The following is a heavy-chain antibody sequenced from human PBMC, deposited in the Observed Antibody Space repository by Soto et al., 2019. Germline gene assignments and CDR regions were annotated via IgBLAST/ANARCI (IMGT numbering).Heavy chain of an antibody. D-gene: IGHD3-3*01. Sequence: GESLKISCKGSGYNVTRWHNFTSYWIAWVRQMPGKGLEWMGIIYPGDSDARYSPSFQGQVTISVDKSISTAYLQWSSLKASDTAMYFCARLGFDYDFFRCYCYVHHCYRKYVRGQGTSDTVSS. J-gene: IGHJ6*02. CDR1: GYNVTRWHNFTSYW. V-gene: IGHV5-51*01. CDR3: ARLGFDYDFFRCYCYVHHCYRKYV. CDR2: IYPGDSDA.